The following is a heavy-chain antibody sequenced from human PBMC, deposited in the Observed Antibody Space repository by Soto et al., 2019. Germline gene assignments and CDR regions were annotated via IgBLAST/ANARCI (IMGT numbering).Heavy chain of an antibody. D-gene: IGHD2-2*01. CDR1: GGSISSSSYY. CDR3: ARRLRQLPSSFDP. J-gene: IGHJ5*02. V-gene: IGHV4-39*01. Sequence: QLQLQESGPGLVKPSETLSLTCTVSGGSISSSSYYWGWIRQPPGKGLEWIGRIYYSGSTYYNPSLKSRVTMSVATSKNQFSLKLSSVTAADTAVYYCARRLRQLPSSFDPWGQGTLVTASS. CDR2: IYYSGST.